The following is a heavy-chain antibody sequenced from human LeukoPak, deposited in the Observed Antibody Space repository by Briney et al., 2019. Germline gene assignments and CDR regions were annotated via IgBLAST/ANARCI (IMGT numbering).Heavy chain of an antibody. CDR2: IYYSGST. D-gene: IGHD1-26*01. V-gene: IGHV4-30-4*01. CDR3: ARERWDDVFDI. Sequence: PSQTLSLTCSVSGGSISSGDYYWSWIRQPPGKGLEWIGYIYYSGSTYYNPSLKSRVTISEDTSKNQFSLKLSSVTAADTAVYYCARERWDDVFDIWGQGTTVTVSS. CDR1: GGSISSGDYY. J-gene: IGHJ3*02.